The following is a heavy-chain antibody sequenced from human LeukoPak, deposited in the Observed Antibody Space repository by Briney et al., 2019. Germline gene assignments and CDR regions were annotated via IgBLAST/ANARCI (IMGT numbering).Heavy chain of an antibody. J-gene: IGHJ3*02. CDR2: IFQSGST. CDR1: GGSISSGDYS. V-gene: IGHV4-30-2*01. D-gene: IGHD5-12*01. CDR3: ARHTRPGYGGSENAFDI. Sequence: SETLSLTCAVSGGSISSGDYSWSWIRQPPGKGLEWIGYIFQSGSTYYNPSLKSRVTISVDRSKNQFSLKLSSVTAADTAVYYCARHTRPGYGGSENAFDIWGQGTMVTVSS.